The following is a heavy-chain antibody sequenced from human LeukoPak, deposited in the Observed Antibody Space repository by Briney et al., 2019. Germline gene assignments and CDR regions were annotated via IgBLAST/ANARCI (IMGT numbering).Heavy chain of an antibody. D-gene: IGHD3-9*01. J-gene: IGHJ6*03. V-gene: IGHV4-39*07. CDR2: IYYSGST. CDR1: GGSISSSSYY. CDR3: ARRGYDILTGYFNYYYYDYMDV. Sequence: SETLSLTCTVSGGSISSSSYYWGWIRQPPGKGLEWIGSIYYSGSTYYNPSLKSRVTISVDTSKNQFSLKLSSVTAADTAVYYCARRGYDILTGYFNYYYYDYMDVWGKGTTVTISS.